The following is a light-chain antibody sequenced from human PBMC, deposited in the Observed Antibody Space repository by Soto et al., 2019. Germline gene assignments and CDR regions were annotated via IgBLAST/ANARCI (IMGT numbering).Light chain of an antibody. Sequence: QSALTQPPSASGSPGQSVTISCTGTSSDVGGYNYVSWYQQHPGKAPKLMIYEVTKRPSGVPDRFSGSKSGNTASLTVSGLQAEDEADDYCSSYAGSNNVVFGGGTKVTVL. CDR2: EVT. J-gene: IGLJ2*01. V-gene: IGLV2-8*01. CDR3: SSYAGSNNVV. CDR1: SSDVGGYNY.